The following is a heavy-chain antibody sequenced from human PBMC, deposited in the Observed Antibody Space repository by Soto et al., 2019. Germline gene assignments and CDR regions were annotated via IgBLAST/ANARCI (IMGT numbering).Heavy chain of an antibody. Sequence: VGSLRLSCAASGFTFSSYAMHWVRQAPGKGLEWVAVISYDGSNKYYADSVKGRFTISRDNSKNTLYLQMNSLRAEDTAVYYCAKSTAMGAFDYWGQGTLVTVSS. CDR2: ISYDGSNK. V-gene: IGHV3-30-3*02. CDR1: GFTFSSYA. CDR3: AKSTAMGAFDY. D-gene: IGHD5-18*01. J-gene: IGHJ4*02.